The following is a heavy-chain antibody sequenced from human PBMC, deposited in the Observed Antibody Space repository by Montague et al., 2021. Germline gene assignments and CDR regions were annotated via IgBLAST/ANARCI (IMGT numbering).Heavy chain of an antibody. CDR3: AGTGAATAWRAYEI. V-gene: IGHV3-13*04. Sequence: SLRLSCAASGFTFSSYDMHWVRQATGKGLEWVSAIGTAGDTFYPGSVKGRFTISRENAENSLYLQMNSLRAGDTAVYYCAGTGAATAWRAYEIWGLGTMVTVSS. J-gene: IGHJ3*02. CDR1: GFTFSSYD. D-gene: IGHD2-8*02. CDR2: IGTAGDT.